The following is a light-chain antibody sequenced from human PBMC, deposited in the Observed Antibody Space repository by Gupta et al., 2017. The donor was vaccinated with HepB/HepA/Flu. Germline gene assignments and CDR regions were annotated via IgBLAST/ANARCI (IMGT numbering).Light chain of an antibody. CDR3: SSYAGSNNFVV. V-gene: IGLV2-8*01. CDR1: SSDVGGYNY. Sequence: QSALTQPPSASGSPGQSVTISCTGTSSDVGGYNYVSWYQQHPGKAPKLMIYEVSTRPSGVPDRFSGSKSGNTASLTGSGLQAEDEADYYCSSYAGSNNFVVFGGGTKLTVL. J-gene: IGLJ2*01. CDR2: EVS.